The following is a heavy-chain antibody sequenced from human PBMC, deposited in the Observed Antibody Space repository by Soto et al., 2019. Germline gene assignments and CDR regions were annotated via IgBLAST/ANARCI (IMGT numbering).Heavy chain of an antibody. CDR2: INPSGGST. Sequence: ASVEVSCKASGYTFTSYYMHWVRQAPGQGLEWMGIINPSGGSTSYAQKFQGRVTMTRDTSTSTVYMELSSLRSEDTAVYYCATDPLGYCSGGSCYSGGVWFDPWGQGTLVTVSS. CDR3: ATDPLGYCSGGSCYSGGVWFDP. J-gene: IGHJ5*02. V-gene: IGHV1-46*01. D-gene: IGHD2-15*01. CDR1: GYTFTSYY.